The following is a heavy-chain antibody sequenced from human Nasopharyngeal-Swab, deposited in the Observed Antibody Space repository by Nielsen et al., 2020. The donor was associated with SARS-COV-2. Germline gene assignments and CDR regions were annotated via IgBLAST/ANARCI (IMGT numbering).Heavy chain of an antibody. Sequence: GESLKISCAASGFTFSSYSMNWVRQAPGKGPEWISSISSSSSYIYYADSVKGRFTISRDNVKNSLYLQMNSLRAEDTAVYYCAKDRDSSEDYWGQGTLVTVSS. V-gene: IGHV3-21*04. J-gene: IGHJ4*02. CDR1: GFTFSSYS. D-gene: IGHD3-10*01. CDR3: AKDRDSSEDY. CDR2: ISSSSSYI.